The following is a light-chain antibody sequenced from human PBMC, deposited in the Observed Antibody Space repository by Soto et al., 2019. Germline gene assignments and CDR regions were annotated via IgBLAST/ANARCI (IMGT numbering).Light chain of an antibody. CDR3: SSYTSSSPYV. Sequence: QSVLTQPASVSGSPGQSITISCTGTSSDVGGYNYVSWYQQHPGKAPKLMIYDVSNRPSGVSNRFSGSKYGNTASLTISGLQAEDEADYYCSSYTSSSPYVFGTGTKVTVL. CDR1: SSDVGGYNY. CDR2: DVS. J-gene: IGLJ1*01. V-gene: IGLV2-14*01.